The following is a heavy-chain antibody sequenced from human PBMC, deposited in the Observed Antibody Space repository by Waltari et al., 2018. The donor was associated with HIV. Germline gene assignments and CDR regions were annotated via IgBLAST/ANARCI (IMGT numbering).Heavy chain of an antibody. J-gene: IGHJ3*02. V-gene: IGHV3-53*01. D-gene: IGHD3-3*01. CDR1: GFTVSSNY. CDR3: ARGGNGITIFGVVLNDAFDI. CDR2: IYSGGST. Sequence: EVQLVESGGGLIQPGGSLRLSCAASGFTVSSNYMSWVRQAPGKGLEWVSVIYSGGSTYYADSVKGRFTISRDNSKNTLYLQMNSLRAEDTAVYYCARGGNGITIFGVVLNDAFDIWGQGTMVTVSS.